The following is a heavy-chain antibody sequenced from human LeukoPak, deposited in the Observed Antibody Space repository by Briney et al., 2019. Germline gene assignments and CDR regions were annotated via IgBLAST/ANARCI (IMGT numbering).Heavy chain of an antibody. D-gene: IGHD4-11*01. Sequence: GGSLRLSCAASGFTFSSYAMHWVRQAPGKGLEWVAVISYDGSNKYYADSVKGRFTISRDNAKSSLSLQMNSLRAEDTAVYYCARDYSNLGYFDYWGQGALVTVSS. J-gene: IGHJ4*02. CDR1: GFTFSSYA. CDR2: ISYDGSNK. CDR3: ARDYSNLGYFDY. V-gene: IGHV3-30-3*01.